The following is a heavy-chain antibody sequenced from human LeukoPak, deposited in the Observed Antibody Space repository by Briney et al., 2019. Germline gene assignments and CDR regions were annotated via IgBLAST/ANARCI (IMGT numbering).Heavy chain of an antibody. J-gene: IGHJ4*02. CDR2: INHSGST. V-gene: IGHV4-34*01. Sequence: SETLSLTCAVYGGSFSGYYWSWIRQPPGKGLVWIGEINHSGSTNYNPSLKSRVTISVDTSKNQFSLKLSSVTAADTAVYYCARGYYYGSGRFDYWGQGTLVTVSS. CDR1: GGSFSGYY. CDR3: ARGYYYGSGRFDY. D-gene: IGHD3-10*01.